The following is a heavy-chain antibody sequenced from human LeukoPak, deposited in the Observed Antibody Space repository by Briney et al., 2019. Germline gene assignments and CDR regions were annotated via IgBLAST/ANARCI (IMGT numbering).Heavy chain of an antibody. CDR3: AKEEVWFGDPTFYYYYYMDV. CDR1: GFTFSSYG. Sequence: GGSLRLSCAASGFTFSSYGMHWVRQAPGKGLEWVAFIRYDGSNKYYADSVKGRFTISRDNSKNTLYLQMNSLRAEDTAVYYCAKEEVWFGDPTFYYYYYMDVWGKGTTVTISS. J-gene: IGHJ6*03. V-gene: IGHV3-30*02. D-gene: IGHD3-10*01. CDR2: IRYDGSNK.